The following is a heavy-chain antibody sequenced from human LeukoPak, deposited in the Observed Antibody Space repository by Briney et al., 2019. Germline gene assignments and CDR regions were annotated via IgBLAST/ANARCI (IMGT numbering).Heavy chain of an antibody. D-gene: IGHD3-9*01. CDR1: GGTFSSYA. CDR2: IIPIFGTA. J-gene: IGHJ3*02. Sequence: ASVKVSCKASGGTFSSYAISWVRQAPGQGLEWMGGIIPIFGTANYAQKFQGRVTITADKSTSTAYMELSSPRSEDTAVYYCARWRNYDILTGDDAFDIWGQGTMVTVSS. CDR3: ARWRNYDILTGDDAFDI. V-gene: IGHV1-69*06.